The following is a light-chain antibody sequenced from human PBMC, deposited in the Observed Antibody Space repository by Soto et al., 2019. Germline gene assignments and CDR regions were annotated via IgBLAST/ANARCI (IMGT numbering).Light chain of an antibody. J-gene: IGKJ5*01. Sequence: DIQMTQSPSSVSASVGDRVTITCRASQGINSWLAWYQQRPGKAPKLLIYAASSLQDGVPSRFRGSGSGTDFTLPISSLRPEDYATYFCQQANIFPFPFGQGTRLETK. CDR2: AAS. CDR3: QQANIFPFP. CDR1: QGINSW. V-gene: IGKV1D-12*01.